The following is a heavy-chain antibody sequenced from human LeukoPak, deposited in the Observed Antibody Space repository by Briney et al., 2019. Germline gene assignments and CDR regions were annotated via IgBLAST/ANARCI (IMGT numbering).Heavy chain of an antibody. Sequence: SQTLSLTCAISGDSVSSNSAAWNWIRQSPSRGLERLGRTYYRSKWYNDYAVSVKSRITINPDTSKNQLSLQLNSVTPEDTAVYYCARETLGYCSGGSCYSIDYWGQGTLVTVSS. V-gene: IGHV6-1*01. D-gene: IGHD2-15*01. CDR1: GDSVSSNSAA. CDR2: TYYRSKWYN. CDR3: ARETLGYCSGGSCYSIDY. J-gene: IGHJ4*02.